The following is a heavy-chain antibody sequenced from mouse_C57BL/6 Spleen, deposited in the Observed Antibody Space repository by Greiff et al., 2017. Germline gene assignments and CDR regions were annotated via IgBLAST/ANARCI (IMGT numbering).Heavy chain of an antibody. CDR2: IYPGDGDT. CDR1: GYAFSSSW. D-gene: IGHD2-1*01. Sequence: VQLQESGPELVKPGASVKISCKASGYAFSSSWMNWVKQRPGKGLEWIGRIYPGDGDTNYNGKFKGKATLTADKSSSTAYMQLSSLTSEDSAVYFCARYYGNYERYFDVWGTGTTVTVSS. V-gene: IGHV1-82*01. J-gene: IGHJ1*03. CDR3: ARYYGNYERYFDV.